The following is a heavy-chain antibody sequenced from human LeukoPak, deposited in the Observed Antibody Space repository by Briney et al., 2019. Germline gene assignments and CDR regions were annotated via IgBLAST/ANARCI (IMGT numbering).Heavy chain of an antibody. D-gene: IGHD2-15*01. Sequence: SETLSLTCTVSGGSVSSGSYYWSWIRQPPGKGLEWIGYIYYSGSTNYNPSLKSRVTISVDTSKNQFSLKLSSVTAADTAVYYCARDFPGSMDVWGQGTTVTVSS. V-gene: IGHV4-61*01. CDR2: IYYSGST. CDR1: GGSVSSGSYY. CDR3: ARDFPGSMDV. J-gene: IGHJ6*02.